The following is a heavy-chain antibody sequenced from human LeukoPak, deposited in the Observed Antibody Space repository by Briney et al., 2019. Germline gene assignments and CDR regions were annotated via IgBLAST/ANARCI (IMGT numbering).Heavy chain of an antibody. CDR1: GGSISSYY. D-gene: IGHD6-13*01. V-gene: IGHV4-59*08. J-gene: IGHJ4*02. Sequence: PSETLSLTCTVSGGSISSYYWSWIRQPPGKGLEWIGYIYHSGSTNYNPSLKSRVTISVDTSKNQFSLKLSSVTAADTAVYYCARQEGGYRSTWYPFDYWGQGSLVTVSS. CDR2: IYHSGST. CDR3: ARQEGGYRSTWYPFDY.